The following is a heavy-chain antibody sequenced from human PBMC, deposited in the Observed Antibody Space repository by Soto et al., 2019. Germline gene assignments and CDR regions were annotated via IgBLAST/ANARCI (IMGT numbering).Heavy chain of an antibody. CDR2: IYYSGST. CDR1: GGSISSSSYY. J-gene: IGHJ3*02. Sequence: SETLSLTCTVSGGSISSSSYYWGWIRQPPGKGLEWIGSIYYSGSTYYNPSLKSRVTISVDTSKNQFSLKLSSVTAADTAVYYCARAENYGGAEDAFDIWGQGTMVTVSS. CDR3: ARAENYGGAEDAFDI. V-gene: IGHV4-39*01. D-gene: IGHD4-17*01.